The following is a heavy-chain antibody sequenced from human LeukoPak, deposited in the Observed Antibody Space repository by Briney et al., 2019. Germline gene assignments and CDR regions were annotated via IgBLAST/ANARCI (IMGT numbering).Heavy chain of an antibody. V-gene: IGHV1-46*01. J-gene: IGHJ4*02. CDR1: GYTFTSYY. CDR3: ARVPTTYGDYGVGRWELLFDY. CDR2: INPSGGST. D-gene: IGHD4-17*01. Sequence: ASVKASCKASGYTFTSYYMHWVRQAPGQGLEWMGIINPSGGSTSYAQKFQGRVTMTRDTPTSTVYMELSSLRSEDTAVYYCARVPTTYGDYGVGRWELLFDYWGQGTLVTVSS.